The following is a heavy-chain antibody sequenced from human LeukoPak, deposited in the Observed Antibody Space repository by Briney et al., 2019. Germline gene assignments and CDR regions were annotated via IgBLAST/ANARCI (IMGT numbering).Heavy chain of an antibody. J-gene: IGHJ3*02. CDR1: GGSISSYY. D-gene: IGHD2-2*02. CDR2: IYYIGST. Sequence: PSETLSLTCTVSGGSISSYYWSWIRQPPGKGLEWIGYIYYIGSTNYNPSLKSRVTISVDTSKNKFSLNLSSVTAADTAVYYCASPISQDDAFDIWGQGTMVTVSS. CDR3: ASPISQDDAFDI. V-gene: IGHV4-59*01.